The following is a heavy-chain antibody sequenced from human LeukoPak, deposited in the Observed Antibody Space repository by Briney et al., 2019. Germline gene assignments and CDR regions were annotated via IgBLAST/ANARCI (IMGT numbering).Heavy chain of an antibody. CDR1: GFSLSTSGMC. Sequence: SGPALVKPTQTLTLTCTFSGFSLSTSGMCVSWIRQPPGKALEWLARIDWDVDKYYSTSLKTRLTISKDTSKNQVVLTMTNMDPVDTATYYCARIRGIWNDADYWGQGTLVTVSS. CDR2: IDWDVDK. CDR3: ARIRGIWNDADY. V-gene: IGHV2-70*11. D-gene: IGHD1-1*01. J-gene: IGHJ4*02.